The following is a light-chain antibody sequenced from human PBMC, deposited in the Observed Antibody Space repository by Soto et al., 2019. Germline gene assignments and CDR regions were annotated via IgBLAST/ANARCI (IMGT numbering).Light chain of an antibody. CDR3: QQYNNWHPDRT. J-gene: IGKJ1*01. V-gene: IGKV3-15*01. CDR2: GAS. Sequence: EIVMTQSQATLSVSPGERATLSCRASQSVGSNLAWYQQKPGQAPRLLIYGASTRATGIPARFSGSGSGTEFTLTISSLQSEDFAIYVCQQYNNWHPDRTFGQGTKVEIK. CDR1: QSVGSN.